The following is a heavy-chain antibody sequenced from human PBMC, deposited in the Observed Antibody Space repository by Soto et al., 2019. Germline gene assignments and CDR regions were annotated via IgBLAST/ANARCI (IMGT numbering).Heavy chain of an antibody. CDR3: ARLEGLAAIAYYFDF. CDR2: IYYPGNA. V-gene: IGHV4-39*01. D-gene: IGHD3-9*01. CDR1: DDSINSDKYY. Sequence: QLQLQESGPGLVKPSETLSLTCSVSDDSINSDKYYWGWIRQPPGKGLEWIGSIYYPGNAYYNPSSQTRATISLDKFNSQFSLTLNSVTAADSAVYFCARLEGLAAIAYYFDFWGPGALVTVSS. J-gene: IGHJ4*02.